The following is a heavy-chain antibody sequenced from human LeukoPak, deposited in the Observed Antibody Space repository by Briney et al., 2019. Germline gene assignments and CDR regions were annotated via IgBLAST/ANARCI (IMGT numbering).Heavy chain of an antibody. Sequence: GGSLRLSCAASGFTFSSYAMTWVREAPGKGLEWVSSINNSGTDTYYEDSVKGRFTISRDNSKNTLFLHINSLSAEDTAVYYCAAAVNTGRAEHYWGQGTLVTISS. J-gene: IGHJ4*02. CDR3: AAAVNTGRAEHY. D-gene: IGHD4-17*01. CDR1: GFTFSSYA. V-gene: IGHV3-23*01. CDR2: INNSGTDT.